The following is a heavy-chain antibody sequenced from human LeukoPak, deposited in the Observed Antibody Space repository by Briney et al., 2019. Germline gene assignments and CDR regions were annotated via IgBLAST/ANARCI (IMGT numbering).Heavy chain of an antibody. CDR3: AKGGDDPFDY. CDR1: GFTFDDYT. Sequence: GGSLRLSCAASGFTFDDYTMHWVRQAPGKGLEWVSLISWDGGSTYYADSVKGRFTISRDNSKNSLYLHMNSLRTEDTALYYCAKGGDDPFDYWGQGTLVTVSS. D-gene: IGHD1-26*01. J-gene: IGHJ4*02. CDR2: ISWDGGST. V-gene: IGHV3-43*01.